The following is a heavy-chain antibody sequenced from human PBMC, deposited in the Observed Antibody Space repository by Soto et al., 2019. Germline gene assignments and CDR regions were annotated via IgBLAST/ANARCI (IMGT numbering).Heavy chain of an antibody. Sequence: GGPLRLSCAASGFTFSNARMNWVRQAPGKGLEWVGRIKSKTDGGTTDYAAPVKGRFTISRDDSKNTLYLQMNSLKTEDTAVYYCTTGVPAYCSSTSCSLEYYFDYWGQGTLVTVSS. CDR1: GFTFSNAR. CDR3: TTGVPAYCSSTSCSLEYYFDY. V-gene: IGHV3-15*07. CDR2: IKSKTDGGTT. D-gene: IGHD2-2*01. J-gene: IGHJ4*02.